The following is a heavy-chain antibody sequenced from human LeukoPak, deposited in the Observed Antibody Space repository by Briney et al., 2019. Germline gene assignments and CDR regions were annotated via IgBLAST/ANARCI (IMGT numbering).Heavy chain of an antibody. J-gene: IGHJ4*02. CDR3: ASPVRGGYNTQDY. D-gene: IGHD5-24*01. CDR2: IYHSGST. Sequence: PSQTLSLTCAVSGGSISSGGYSWSWIRQPPGKGLEWIGYIYHSGSTYYNPSLKSRVTISVDRSKNQFSLKLSSVTAADTAVYYCASPVRGGYNTQDYWGQGTLVTVSS. CDR1: GGSISSGGYS. V-gene: IGHV4-30-2*01.